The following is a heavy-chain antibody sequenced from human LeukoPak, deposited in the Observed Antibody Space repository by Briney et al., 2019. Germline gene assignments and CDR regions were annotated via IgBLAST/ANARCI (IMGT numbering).Heavy chain of an antibody. D-gene: IGHD4-23*01. CDR3: GRTSPRYGGFDC. J-gene: IGHJ4*02. CDR2: IYSSGST. Sequence: PSETLSLTCTVSGGSIGSYYWSWIRQPAGKGLEWIGRIYSSGSTNYNPSLKSRVTMSVDTSRNQFSLNLTCVTAADTAVYYCGRTSPRYGGFDCWGQGTLVTVSS. CDR1: GGSIGSYY. V-gene: IGHV4-4*07.